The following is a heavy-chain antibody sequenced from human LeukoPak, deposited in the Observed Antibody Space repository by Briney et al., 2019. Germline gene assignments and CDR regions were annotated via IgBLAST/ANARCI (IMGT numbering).Heavy chain of an antibody. CDR1: GGSISSSSYY. CDR2: IYYSGST. V-gene: IGHV4-39*07. D-gene: IGHD2-8*01. CDR3: AREGAETVYNY. Sequence: SETLSLTCTVSGGSISSSSYYWGWVRQPPGKGLEWIGSIYYSGSTYYNPSLKSRVTISVDTSKNQFSLKLSSVTAADTAVYYCAREGAETVYNYWGQGTLVTVSS. J-gene: IGHJ4*02.